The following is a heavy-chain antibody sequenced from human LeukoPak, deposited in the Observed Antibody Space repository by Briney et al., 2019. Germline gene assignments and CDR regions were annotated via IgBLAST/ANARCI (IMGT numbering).Heavy chain of an antibody. V-gene: IGHV3-30*18. CDR3: AKVGPLLWFGEFSH. Sequence: RGSLRLSCAASGFTFSSYGMHWVRQAPGKGLEWVAVISYDGSNKYYADSVKGRFTISRDNSKNTLYLQMNSLRAEDTAVYYCAKVGPLLWFGEFSHWGQGTLVTVSS. CDR1: GFTFSSYG. D-gene: IGHD3-10*01. CDR2: ISYDGSNK. J-gene: IGHJ4*02.